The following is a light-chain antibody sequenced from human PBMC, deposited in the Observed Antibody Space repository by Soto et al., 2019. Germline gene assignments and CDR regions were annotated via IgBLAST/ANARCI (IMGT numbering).Light chain of an antibody. Sequence: EIVLTQSPGTVSLSPGERATLSCTASQSVNNNFFAWYQQKPGQPPRLLIYGASIRATGTPDRFSGSGSGTDFTLTINKLEPDDFALYFCQNYGSPPVTFGGGTKVEIK. CDR2: GAS. CDR1: QSVNNNF. V-gene: IGKV3-20*01. CDR3: QNYGSPPVT. J-gene: IGKJ4*01.